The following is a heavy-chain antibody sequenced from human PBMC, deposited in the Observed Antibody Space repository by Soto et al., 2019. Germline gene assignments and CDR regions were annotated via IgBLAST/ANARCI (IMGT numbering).Heavy chain of an antibody. CDR3: ARLEQWLGGFDY. J-gene: IGHJ4*02. V-gene: IGHV4-61*01. CDR2: IYYSGST. CDR1: GGSVSSGSYY. Sequence: SETLSLTCTVSGGSVSSGSYYWSWIRQPPGKGLEWIGYIYYSGSTNYNPSLKSRVTISVDTSKNQFSLKLSSVTAADTAVYYCARLEQWLGGFDYWGQGTLVTVSS. D-gene: IGHD6-19*01.